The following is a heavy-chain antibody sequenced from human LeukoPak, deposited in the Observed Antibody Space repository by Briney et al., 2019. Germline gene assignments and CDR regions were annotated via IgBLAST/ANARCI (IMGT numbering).Heavy chain of an antibody. CDR2: IKQDGSEK. J-gene: IGHJ4*02. Sequence: GGSLRLSCAASGFTFSSYWMSWVRQAPGKGLEWVANIKQDGSEKYYVDSVKGRFTISRDNAKNSLYLQMNSLRAEDTAVYYCARGARYYYDSSGYFDYWGQGTLVTVSS. CDR3: ARGARYYYDSSGYFDY. D-gene: IGHD3-22*01. V-gene: IGHV3-7*01. CDR1: GFTFSSYW.